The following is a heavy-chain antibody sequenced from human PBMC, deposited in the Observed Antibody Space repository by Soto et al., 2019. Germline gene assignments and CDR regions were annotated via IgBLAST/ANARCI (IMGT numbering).Heavy chain of an antibody. CDR3: ARVTANWFYP. CDR1: GGSISRGGYY. J-gene: IGHJ5*02. Sequence: QLQLQESVPGLVKPSQTMAITCTVSGGSISRGGYYWSWIRQHPGKGLEWIGYIYYSGSTYYNPSLNSRVTIRVDTSKNQFSLKPISVTAADTAVYYCARVTANWFYPCGQGTLVTVS. CDR2: IYYSGST. V-gene: IGHV4-31*03. D-gene: IGHD1-20*01.